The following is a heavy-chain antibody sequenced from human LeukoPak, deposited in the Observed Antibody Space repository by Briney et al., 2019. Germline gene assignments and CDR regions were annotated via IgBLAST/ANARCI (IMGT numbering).Heavy chain of an antibody. J-gene: IGHJ4*02. D-gene: IGHD3-10*01. CDR3: ARVIGGWFGSHGGMLDY. Sequence: KPSETLSLTCTVSGGSISSSSYYWGWIRQPPGKGLEWIGSIYYSGSTYYNPSLKSRVTISVDTSKNQFSLKLSSVTAADTAVYYCARVIGGWFGSHGGMLDYWGQGTLVTVSS. V-gene: IGHV4-39*07. CDR2: IYYSGST. CDR1: GGSISSSSYY.